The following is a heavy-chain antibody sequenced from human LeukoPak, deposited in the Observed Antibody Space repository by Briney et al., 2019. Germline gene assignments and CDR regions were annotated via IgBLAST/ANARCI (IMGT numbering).Heavy chain of an antibody. CDR1: GYTLTELS. Sequence: ASVKVSCKVSGYTLTELSMHWVRQAPGKGLEWMGGFDPEDGETIYAQKFQGRVTMTEDTSTDTAYMELSSLRSEDTAVYYCARGPPLYYYDSSGYSAPHDYWGQGTLVTVSS. CDR3: ARGPPLYYYDSSGYSAPHDY. J-gene: IGHJ4*02. D-gene: IGHD3-22*01. V-gene: IGHV1-24*01. CDR2: FDPEDGET.